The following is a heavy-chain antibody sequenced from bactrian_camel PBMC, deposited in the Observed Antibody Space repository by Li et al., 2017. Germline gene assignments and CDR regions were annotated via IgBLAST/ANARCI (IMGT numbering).Heavy chain of an antibody. Sequence: HVQLVESGGALVQPGGSLRLSCAASGFTFSSYAMSWVRQAPGKGLEWVASIRDDGRVTSYSDSVKGRFTISRDNAKNTAYLQLNSLETEDMAMYYCAVGSWANYWGRGTQVTVS. J-gene: IGHJ4*01. CDR3: AVGSWANY. D-gene: IGHD6*01. CDR1: GFTFSSYA. V-gene: IGHV3S7*01. CDR2: IRDDGRVT.